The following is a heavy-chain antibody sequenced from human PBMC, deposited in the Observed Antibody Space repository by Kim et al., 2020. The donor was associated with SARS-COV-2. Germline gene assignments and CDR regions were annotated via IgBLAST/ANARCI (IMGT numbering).Heavy chain of an antibody. V-gene: IGHV3-30*03. J-gene: IGHJ4*02. CDR3: ARDRSGYDPIYSFYY. D-gene: IGHD5-12*01. CDR1: GFDFRNYA. CDR2: ILFDGTTK. Sequence: GGSLRLSCAASGFDFRNYAIHWVRQAPGKGLEWVAVILFDGTTKYYADSVKGRFTISRDNSKNTLSLQMNSLRPDDTAVYYCARDRSGYDPIYSFYYCGQGTLVAVSS.